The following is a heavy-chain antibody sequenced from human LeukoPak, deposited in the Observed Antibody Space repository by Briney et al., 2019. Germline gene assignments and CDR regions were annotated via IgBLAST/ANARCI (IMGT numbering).Heavy chain of an antibody. CDR1: GYTFTSYG. CDR2: ISAYNGNT. Sequence: GASVKVSCKASGYTFTSYGISWVRQAPGQGLEWMGWISAYNGNTNYAQKLQGRVTITADKSTSTAYMELSSLRSEDTAVYYCASRYSSGWFDYWGQGTLVTVSS. V-gene: IGHV1-18*04. CDR3: ASRYSSGWFDY. D-gene: IGHD6-19*01. J-gene: IGHJ5*01.